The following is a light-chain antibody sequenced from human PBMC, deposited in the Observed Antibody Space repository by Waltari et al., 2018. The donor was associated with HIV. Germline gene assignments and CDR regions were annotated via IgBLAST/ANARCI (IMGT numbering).Light chain of an antibody. V-gene: IGKV4-1*01. CDR3: QQYYNTPIT. J-gene: IGKJ5*01. CDR1: QNLIYYSNNKNY. Sequence: DIVMTQSPDSMAVSLGARATIKCRSRQNLIYYSNNKNYLGWYQQKPGQPPRLLIYWASTRESGVPDRFNGSGSGTDFTLTISSLQAEDVAVYYCQQYYNTPITFGQGTRLAIK. CDR2: WAS.